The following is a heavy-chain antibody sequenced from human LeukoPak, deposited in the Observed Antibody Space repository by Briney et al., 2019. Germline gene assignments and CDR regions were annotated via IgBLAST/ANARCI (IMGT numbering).Heavy chain of an antibody. Sequence: SETLSLTCTVSGGSISSYYWSWIRQPAGKGLEWIGRIYTSGSTNYNPSLKSRVTMSVDTSKNQFSLKLSSVTAADTAVYYCARVGVPGWELNGLDAFDIWGQGTMVTVSS. CDR2: IYTSGST. CDR1: GGSISSYY. CDR3: ARVGVPGWELNGLDAFDI. J-gene: IGHJ3*02. D-gene: IGHD1-26*01. V-gene: IGHV4-4*07.